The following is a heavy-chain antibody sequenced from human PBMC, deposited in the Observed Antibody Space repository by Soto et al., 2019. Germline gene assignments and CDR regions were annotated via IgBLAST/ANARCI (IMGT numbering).Heavy chain of an antibody. V-gene: IGHV4-38-2*01. CDR3: ARVPGYSGYYNWFDP. CDR2: IYHSGST. CDR1: GYSISSGYY. D-gene: IGHD5-12*01. Sequence: PSETLSLTCAVSGYSISSGYYWGWIRQPPGKGLEWIGSIYHSGSTYYNPSLKSRVTISVDTSKNQFSLKLSPVTAADTAVYYCARVPGYSGYYNWFDPWGQGTLVTVSS. J-gene: IGHJ5*02.